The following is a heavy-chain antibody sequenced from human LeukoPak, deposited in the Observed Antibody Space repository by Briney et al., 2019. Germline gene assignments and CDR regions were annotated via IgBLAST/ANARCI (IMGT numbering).Heavy chain of an antibody. CDR2: VSSNSNFI. V-gene: IGHV3-21*06. D-gene: IGHD5-12*01. Sequence: GGSLRLSCAGSGFIFSNYRMNWVRQAPGKGLEWISSVSSNSNFIKYADSVRGRFTISRDDAKNSVYLQMNSLRAEDTAVHYCAREGYSGYSYYFDYWGQGTLVTVSS. J-gene: IGHJ4*02. CDR1: GFIFSNYR. CDR3: AREGYSGYSYYFDY.